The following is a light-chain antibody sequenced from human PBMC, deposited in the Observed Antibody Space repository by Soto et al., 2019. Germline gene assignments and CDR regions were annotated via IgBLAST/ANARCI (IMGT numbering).Light chain of an antibody. V-gene: IGKV3-11*01. CDR1: QSFRGL. CDR3: QQYGTSEII. Sequence: EVVLTQSPVTLSLSPGERATLSCRASQSFRGLLAWYQQKPGQAPRLLIYDAYNRASGIPDRFSGSGSGTDFTLTISRLETEDFAVFYCQQYGTSEIIFGQGTRLEIK. CDR2: DAY. J-gene: IGKJ5*01.